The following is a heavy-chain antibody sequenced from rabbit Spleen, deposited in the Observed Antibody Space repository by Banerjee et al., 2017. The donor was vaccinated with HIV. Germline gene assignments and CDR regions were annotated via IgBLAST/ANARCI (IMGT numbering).Heavy chain of an antibody. CDR3: ARDDIGNGGAMGL. Sequence: QEQLEESGGDLVKPEGSLTLTCTASGFSFSSNHWLCWVRQAPGKGLEWIACIYVGGSDRTYYASWAKGRFTISKTSSTTVTLQMTSLTAADTATYVCARDDIGNGGAMGLWGPGTLVTVS. J-gene: IGHJ4*01. D-gene: IGHD3-1*01. CDR2: IYVGGSDRT. CDR1: GFSFSSNHW. V-gene: IGHV1S45*01.